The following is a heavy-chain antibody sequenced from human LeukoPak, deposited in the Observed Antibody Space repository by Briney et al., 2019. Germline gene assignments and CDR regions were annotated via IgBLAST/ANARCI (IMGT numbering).Heavy chain of an antibody. V-gene: IGHV4-59*01. CDR1: GGSISSYY. Sequence: SETLSLTCTVSGGSISSYYWSWIRQPPGKGLEWIGYIYYSGSTNYNPSLKSRVTISVDTSKNQFSPKLSSVTAADTAVYYCARAGYCSGGSCLGYWGQGTLVTVSS. CDR2: IYYSGST. J-gene: IGHJ4*02. D-gene: IGHD2-15*01. CDR3: ARAGYCSGGSCLGY.